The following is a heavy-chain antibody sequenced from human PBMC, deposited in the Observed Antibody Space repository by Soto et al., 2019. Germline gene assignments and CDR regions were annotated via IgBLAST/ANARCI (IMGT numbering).Heavy chain of an antibody. CDR1: GYTFTGYY. CDR3: ARASAKRLGIAAFDI. D-gene: IGHD7-27*01. V-gene: IGHV1-2*02. J-gene: IGHJ3*02. CDR2: INPNSGGT. Sequence: ASVKVSCKASGYTFTGYYMHWVRQAPGQGLEWMGWINPNSGGTNYAQKFQGRVTMTRDTSISTAYMELSRLRSDDTAVYYCARASAKRLGIAAFDIWGQGTMVTVSS.